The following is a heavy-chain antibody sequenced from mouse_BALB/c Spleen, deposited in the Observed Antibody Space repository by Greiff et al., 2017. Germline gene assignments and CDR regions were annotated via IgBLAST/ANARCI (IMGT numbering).Heavy chain of an antibody. CDR1: GFNIKDTY. V-gene: IGHV14-3*02. CDR2: IDPANGNT. D-gene: IGHD1-1*01. J-gene: IGHJ2*01. CDR3: ASPFITTVVEDFDY. Sequence: EVKLMESGAELVKPGASVKLSCTASGFNIKDTYMHWVKQRPEQGLEWIGRIDPANGNTKYDPKFQGKATITADTSSNTAYLQLSSLTSEDTAVYYYASPFITTVVEDFDYWGQGTTLTVSS.